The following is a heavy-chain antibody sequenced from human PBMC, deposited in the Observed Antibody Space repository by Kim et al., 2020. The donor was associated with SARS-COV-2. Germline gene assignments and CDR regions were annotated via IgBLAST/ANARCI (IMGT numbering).Heavy chain of an antibody. Sequence: GGSLRLSCAASGFTFSSYAMHWVRQAPGKGLEWVAVISYDGSNKYYADSVKGRFTISRDNSKNTLYLQMNSLRAEDTAVYYCASVYCSGGSCYSGAEGYFDYWGQGTLVTVSS. V-gene: IGHV3-30*04. CDR2: ISYDGSNK. J-gene: IGHJ4*02. D-gene: IGHD2-15*01. CDR1: GFTFSSYA. CDR3: ASVYCSGGSCYSGAEGYFDY.